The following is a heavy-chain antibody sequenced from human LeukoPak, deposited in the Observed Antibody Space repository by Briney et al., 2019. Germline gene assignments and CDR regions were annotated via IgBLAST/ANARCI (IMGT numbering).Heavy chain of an antibody. V-gene: IGHV3-23*01. Sequence: GGSLRLSCAASGFTFSSYAMSWVRQAPGKGLEWVSAISGSGGSTYYADSVKGRFTISRDNSKNTLYLQMNSLRAEDTAVYYCAREASYSGSYPQTGDAFDIWGQGTMVTVSS. J-gene: IGHJ3*02. CDR2: ISGSGGST. CDR1: GFTFSSYA. D-gene: IGHD1-26*01. CDR3: AREASYSGSYPQTGDAFDI.